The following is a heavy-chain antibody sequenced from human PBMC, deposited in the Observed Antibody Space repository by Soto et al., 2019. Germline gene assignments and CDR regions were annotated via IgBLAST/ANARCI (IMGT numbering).Heavy chain of an antibody. D-gene: IGHD4-17*01. CDR2: INAGNGNT. Sequence: QVQLVQSGSEAKKPGASVKVSCKASGYSFSSYAMHWVRQAPGQRLEWMGRINAGNGNTEYSQNFQGRVTITRDTSASTAYMELSSLRSEDTAVYYCGREAPSGDYYFDYWDQGTLVTVSS. CDR3: GREAPSGDYYFDY. V-gene: IGHV1-3*01. J-gene: IGHJ4*02. CDR1: GYSFSSYA.